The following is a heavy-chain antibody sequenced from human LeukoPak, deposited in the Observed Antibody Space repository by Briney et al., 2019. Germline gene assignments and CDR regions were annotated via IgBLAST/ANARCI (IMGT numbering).Heavy chain of an antibody. CDR3: ARGRVATTTSPFDC. V-gene: IGHV3-21*01. J-gene: IGHJ4*02. Sequence: GGSLRLSCAASGFTFSSYNMNWVRQAPGKGLEWVSSISSSSYIYYADSVKGRFTISRDNAKNSLYLQMNSLRAEDTAVYYCARGRVATTTSPFDCWGQGALVTVSS. D-gene: IGHD1-26*01. CDR1: GFTFSSYN. CDR2: ISSSSYI.